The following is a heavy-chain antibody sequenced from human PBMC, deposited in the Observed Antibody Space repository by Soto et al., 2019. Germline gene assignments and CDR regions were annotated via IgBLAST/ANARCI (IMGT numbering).Heavy chain of an antibody. V-gene: IGHV3-23*01. CDR1: GFPFSSYA. D-gene: IGHD3-16*01. CDR2: IGGSGAST. CDR3: AKALGYYDASETSDY. Sequence: SGGSLRLSCAASGFPFSSYAMNWVRQVPGKGLEWVSSIGGSGASTDYADSVKGRFTISRDNSKNTLFLQMNSLRAEDTAVYYCAKALGYYDASETSDYWGQGTLVTVSS. J-gene: IGHJ4*02.